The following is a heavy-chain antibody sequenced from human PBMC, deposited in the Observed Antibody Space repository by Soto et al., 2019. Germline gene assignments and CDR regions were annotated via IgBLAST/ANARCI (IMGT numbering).Heavy chain of an antibody. CDR2: ISSLSSYI. V-gene: IGHV3-21*01. J-gene: IGHJ4*02. Sequence: EVQLVESGGGLVKPGGSLRVSCVASGFTFSSYSMNWVRQAPGKGLEWVSSISSLSSYIYYADSVKGRFTISRDNPKNSLYLQMNSLRAEDTAIYYCARGELWFDYWGQGTLVTVSS. CDR1: GFTFSSYS. CDR3: ARGELWFDY. D-gene: IGHD5-18*01.